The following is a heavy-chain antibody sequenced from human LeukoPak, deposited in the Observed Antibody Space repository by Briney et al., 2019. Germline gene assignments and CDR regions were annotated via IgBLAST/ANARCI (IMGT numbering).Heavy chain of an antibody. V-gene: IGHV4-61*02. J-gene: IGHJ4*02. CDR3: ARDRGEFDY. Sequence: SETLSLTCTVSGGSISSGSYYWSWIRQPAGKGLEWIGRIYTSGSTNYNPSLKSRVTISVDTSKNQFSLKLSSVTAADTAVYYCARDRGEFDYWGREPWSPSPQ. CDR2: IYTSGST. D-gene: IGHD3-10*01. CDR1: GGSISSGSYY.